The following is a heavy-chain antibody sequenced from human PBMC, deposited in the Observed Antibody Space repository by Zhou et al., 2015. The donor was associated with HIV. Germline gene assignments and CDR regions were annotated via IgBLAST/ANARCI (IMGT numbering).Heavy chain of an antibody. V-gene: IGHV1-69*01. D-gene: IGHD2-15*01. CDR3: ASENVVEQAVSRRSRVVVAATGAFDI. J-gene: IGHJ3*02. CDR1: GGTFSSYA. Sequence: QVQLVQSGAEVKKPGSSVKVSCKASGGTFSSYAISWVRQAPGQGLEWMGGIIPIFGTANYAQKFQGRVTITADESTSTAYMELSSLRSEDTAVYYCASENVVEQAVSRRSRVVVAATGAFDIWGQGTMVTVSS. CDR2: IIPIFGTA.